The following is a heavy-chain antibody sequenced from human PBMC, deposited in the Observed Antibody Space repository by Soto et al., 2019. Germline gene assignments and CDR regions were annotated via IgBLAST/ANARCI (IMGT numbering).Heavy chain of an antibody. CDR3: ARRPGSGGSFWWFDP. Sequence: QVQLVQSGAEVKKPGSSVKVSCKASGGTFSSYAISWVRQAPGQGLEWMGGIIPIFGTANYAQKFQGRVTIXXDXSXXTAYMELSSLRSEDTAVYYCARRPGSGGSFWWFDPWGQGTLVTVSS. D-gene: IGHD2-15*01. J-gene: IGHJ5*02. V-gene: IGHV1-69*12. CDR1: GGTFSSYA. CDR2: IIPIFGTA.